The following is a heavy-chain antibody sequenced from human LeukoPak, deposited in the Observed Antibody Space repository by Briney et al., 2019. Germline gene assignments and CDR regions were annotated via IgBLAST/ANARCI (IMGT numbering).Heavy chain of an antibody. CDR1: GFTFSSYA. CDR3: ANTPARWLRLEAFDY. D-gene: IGHD2-15*01. J-gene: IGHJ4*02. Sequence: GGSLRLSCAASGFTFSSYAMSWVRQTPGKGLEWVSAISGSGGSTYYADSVQGGFTISRDNSMYTLYLQMNSLRAEDTAVYYCANTPARWLRLEAFDYWGRGTLVTVSS. V-gene: IGHV3-23*01. CDR2: ISGSGGST.